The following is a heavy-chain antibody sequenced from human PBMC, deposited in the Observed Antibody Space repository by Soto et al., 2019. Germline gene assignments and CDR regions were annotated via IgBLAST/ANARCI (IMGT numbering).Heavy chain of an antibody. D-gene: IGHD6-13*01. CDR1: GGSFSGYY. V-gene: IGHV4-34*01. Sequence: SETLSLTCAVYGGSFSGYYWSWIRQPPGKGLEWIGEINHSGSTNYNPSLKSRVTISVDTSKNQFSLKLSSVTAADTAVYYCARRLAAAGFYSYYMDVGGKGTTVPVSS. J-gene: IGHJ6*03. CDR3: ARRLAAAGFYSYYMDV. CDR2: INHSGST.